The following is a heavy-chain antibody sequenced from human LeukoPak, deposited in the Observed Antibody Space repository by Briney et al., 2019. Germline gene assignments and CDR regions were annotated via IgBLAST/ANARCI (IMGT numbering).Heavy chain of an antibody. V-gene: IGHV4-39*07. Sequence: SETLSLTCTVSGGSISSSNFYWGWIRQPPGKGLEWIGSIYYSGSTYYNPSLKSRVTISVDTSKNQFSLKLSSVTAADTAAYYCGTGGSGYDRNVDYWGQGTLVTVSS. CDR2: IYYSGST. D-gene: IGHD5-12*01. CDR1: GGSISSSNFY. CDR3: GTGGSGYDRNVDY. J-gene: IGHJ4*02.